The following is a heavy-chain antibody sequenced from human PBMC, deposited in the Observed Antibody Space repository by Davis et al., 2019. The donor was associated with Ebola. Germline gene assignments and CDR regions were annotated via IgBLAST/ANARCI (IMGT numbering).Heavy chain of an antibody. CDR2: INTDGSFT. V-gene: IGHV3-74*01. J-gene: IGHJ4*02. CDR3: ARSSYQPDW. D-gene: IGHD2-2*01. CDR1: GFTFDDYA. Sequence: PGGSLRLSCAASGFTFDDYAMHWVRQAPGKGLVWVSRINTDGSFTDYADSVKGRFTISRDNARNTVSLQMNSLRAEDTALYYCARSSYQPDWWGQGTLVTVSS.